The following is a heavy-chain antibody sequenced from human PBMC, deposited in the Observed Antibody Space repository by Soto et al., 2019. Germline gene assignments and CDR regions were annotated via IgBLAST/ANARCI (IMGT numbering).Heavy chain of an antibody. Sequence: EVQLLESGGGLVQPGGSLRLSCAASGFTFSSYAMSWFRQAPGKGLECVSAISGSGGSTYYADSVKGRFPISRDNSKNTLYLQMNSLRDEDTAVYYCGKADFWSCYKHEENGYYVDYWGQGTLVTFSS. V-gene: IGHV3-23*01. J-gene: IGHJ4*02. D-gene: IGHD3-3*01. CDR2: ISGSGGST. CDR3: GKADFWSCYKHEENGYYVDY. CDR1: GFTFSSYA.